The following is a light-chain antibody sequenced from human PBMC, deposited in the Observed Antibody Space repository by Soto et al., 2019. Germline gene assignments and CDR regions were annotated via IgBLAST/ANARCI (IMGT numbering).Light chain of an antibody. CDR3: QQYGNAPHYS. V-gene: IGKV3-20*01. CDR2: ATS. CDR1: QSVSTTY. J-gene: IGKJ2*03. Sequence: EIVLTQSPGSLSLSPGERATLSCRASQSVSTTYLAWYQHKPGQAPRLGIYATSSRAAGIPDRFRGSGSGTDFILYISSLEPEDFGVYYCQQYGNAPHYSFGKGTKLEIK.